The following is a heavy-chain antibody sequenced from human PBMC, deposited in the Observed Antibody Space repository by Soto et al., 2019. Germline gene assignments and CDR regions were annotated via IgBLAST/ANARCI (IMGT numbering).Heavy chain of an antibody. D-gene: IGHD3-22*01. Sequence: SETLSLTCTVSGGSISSYYWSWIRQPPGKGLEWIGYIYYSGSTNYNPSLKSRVTISVDTSKNQFSLKLSSVTAADTAVYYCARTDSSGFYYLLNYWGQGTLVTVSS. CDR2: IYYSGST. CDR1: GGSISSYY. V-gene: IGHV4-59*08. J-gene: IGHJ4*02. CDR3: ARTDSSGFYYLLNY.